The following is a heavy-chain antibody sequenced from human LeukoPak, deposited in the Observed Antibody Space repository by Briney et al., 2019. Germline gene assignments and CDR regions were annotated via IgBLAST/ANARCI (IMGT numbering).Heavy chain of an antibody. CDR1: GFTISSYW. V-gene: IGHV3-7*01. CDR3: ARSKVDIAAAADY. CDR2: IKQDGSEK. D-gene: IGHD6-13*01. J-gene: IGHJ4*02. Sequence: GGSLTLSCAASGFTISSYWMSWVRQAPGKGLEWMANIKQDGSEKYYVDSVKRRFTISRDNAKNSLYLKLNSLRAEDTAVYYCARSKVDIAAAADYWGQGTLVTVSS.